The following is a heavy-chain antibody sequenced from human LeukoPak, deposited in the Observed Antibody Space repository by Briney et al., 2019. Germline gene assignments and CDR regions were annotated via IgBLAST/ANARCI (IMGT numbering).Heavy chain of an antibody. CDR3: ARDNGVVAGSMAFDI. Sequence: SETLSLTCAVSGGSISSGNWWTWVRQPPGKGLEWIGEIYHSGSTNYNPSLKSRVTISLDKSKNQFSLKLSSVTAADTAVYYCARDNGVVAGSMAFDIWGQGTMVTVSS. V-gene: IGHV4-4*02. J-gene: IGHJ3*02. CDR2: IYHSGST. D-gene: IGHD6-19*01. CDR1: GGSISSGNW.